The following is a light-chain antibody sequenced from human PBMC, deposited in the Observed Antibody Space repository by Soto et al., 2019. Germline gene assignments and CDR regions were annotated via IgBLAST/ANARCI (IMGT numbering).Light chain of an antibody. V-gene: IGKV3-20*01. CDR1: QSINSRY. CDR3: QQFGSSPGFT. Sequence: EIVLTQSPGTLSLSPGERATLSCRASQSINSRYLAWYQQKPGQAPRLLIYGASSRATGIPDRFSGSGSGTDFTLTISRLEPEDFAVYYCQQFGSSPGFTFGPGTIGDIK. J-gene: IGKJ3*01. CDR2: GAS.